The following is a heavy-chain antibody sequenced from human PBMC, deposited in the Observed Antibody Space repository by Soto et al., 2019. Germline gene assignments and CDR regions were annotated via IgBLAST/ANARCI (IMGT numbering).Heavy chain of an antibody. V-gene: IGHV1-18*01. J-gene: IGHJ3*02. Sequence: QVQLVQSGAEVKKPGASVKVSCKASGYTFTSYGISWVRQXXGQGLEWMGWISAYNGNTNYAQKLQGRVTMTTDTSTSRAYMELRSLRSDDTAVYYCARGLEYYYDSSGYYSDAFDIWGQGTMVTVSS. CDR3: ARGLEYYYDSSGYYSDAFDI. CDR2: ISAYNGNT. D-gene: IGHD3-22*01. CDR1: GYTFTSYG.